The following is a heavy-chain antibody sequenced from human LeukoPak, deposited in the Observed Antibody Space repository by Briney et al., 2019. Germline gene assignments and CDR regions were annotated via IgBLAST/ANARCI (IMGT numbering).Heavy chain of an antibody. CDR2: IYSSGAT. CDR1: GGSIISGSNY. Sequence: SETLSLTCNVSGGSIISGSNYWGWIRQPPGKTLGWIGSIYSSGATYYNLSLKSRVIILLDTSKNYVSLTLSSVTAADTAVYYCARSDGYGLVDIWGQGTMVTVSS. J-gene: IGHJ3*01. CDR3: ARSDGYGLVDI. D-gene: IGHD3-10*01. V-gene: IGHV4-39*02.